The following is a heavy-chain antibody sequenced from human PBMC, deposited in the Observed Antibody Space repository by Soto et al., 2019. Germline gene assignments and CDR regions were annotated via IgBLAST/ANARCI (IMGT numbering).Heavy chain of an antibody. Sequence: SGPTLVNHTQTLTLTCTFSGFSLSTSGVGVGWIRQPPGKALEWLALIYWDDDKRYSPSLKSRLTITKDTSKNQVVLTMTNMDPVDTATYYCALSRITIFGVAPYYFDYWGQGTLVTVSS. CDR1: GFSLSTSGVG. CDR2: IYWDDDK. D-gene: IGHD3-3*01. J-gene: IGHJ4*02. V-gene: IGHV2-5*02. CDR3: ALSRITIFGVAPYYFDY.